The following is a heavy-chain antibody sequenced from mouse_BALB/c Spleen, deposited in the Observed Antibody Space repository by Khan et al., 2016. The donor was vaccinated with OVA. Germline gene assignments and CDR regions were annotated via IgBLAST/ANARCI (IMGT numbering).Heavy chain of an antibody. J-gene: IGHJ3*01. V-gene: IGHV1-81*01. CDR1: GYTFTDYV. D-gene: IGHD1-1*01. CDR3: AGSYDGAWFAY. CDR2: IYPGSGNT. Sequence: QVQLQQSGPELVKPGTSVKMSCKVSGYTFTDYVITWVKQRTGQGLEWIGVIYPGSGNTYYNEKFKGTATLTADKPSNTVNMKFSSLTSEDSAVYFCAGSYDGAWFAYWGQGTLVTVSA.